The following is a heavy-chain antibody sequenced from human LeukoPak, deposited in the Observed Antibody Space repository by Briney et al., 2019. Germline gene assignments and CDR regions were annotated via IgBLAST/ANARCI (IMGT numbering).Heavy chain of an antibody. V-gene: IGHV4-39*01. CDR1: GGSISSSSSYY. CDR2: MSNSGST. CDR3: ARVVQARYYYASGSYYNVGWFDP. D-gene: IGHD3-10*01. Sequence: SETLSLTCTVSGGSISSSSSYYWAWIRQPPGKGLEWIGTMSNSGSTYYNPSLRSRVTISGDTSKNQFSLKLSSVTAADTAVYYCARVVQARYYYASGSYYNVGWFDPWGQGTLVTVSS. J-gene: IGHJ5*02.